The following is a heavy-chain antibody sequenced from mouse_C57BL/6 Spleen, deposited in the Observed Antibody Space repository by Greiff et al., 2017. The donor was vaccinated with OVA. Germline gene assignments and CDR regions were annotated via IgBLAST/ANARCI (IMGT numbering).Heavy chain of an antibody. J-gene: IGHJ1*03. Sequence: VQLQQPGAELVKPGASVKLSCKASGYTFTSYWMQWVKQRPGQGLEWIGEIDPSDSYTNYNQQFKGKATLTVDTSSSTAYMQLSSLTSEDSAVYYCARKGITTVVYWYFDVWGTGTTVTVSS. CDR3: ARKGITTVVYWYFDV. CDR1: GYTFTSYW. CDR2: IDPSDSYT. D-gene: IGHD1-1*01. V-gene: IGHV1-50*01.